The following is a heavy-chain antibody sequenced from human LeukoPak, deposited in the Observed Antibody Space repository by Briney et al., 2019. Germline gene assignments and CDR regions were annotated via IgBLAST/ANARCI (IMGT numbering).Heavy chain of an antibody. CDR3: ARDGIYCSGGSCSGRDY. CDR2: IYYSGST. V-gene: IGHV4-39*07. D-gene: IGHD2-15*01. J-gene: IGHJ4*02. CDR1: GGSISSYY. Sequence: SETLSLTCTVSGGSISSYYWGWIRQPPGKGLEWIGSIYYSGSTYYNPSLKSRVTISVDTSKNQFSLKLSSVTAADTAVYYCARDGIYCSGGSCSGRDYWGQGTLVTVSS.